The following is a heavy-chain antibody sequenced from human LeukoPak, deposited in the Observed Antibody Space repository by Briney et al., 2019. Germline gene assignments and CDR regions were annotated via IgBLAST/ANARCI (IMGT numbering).Heavy chain of an antibody. CDR3: ARELTGYWQQY. J-gene: IGHJ4*02. CDR2: ISYDGSNK. D-gene: IGHD3-9*01. CDR1: GFTFSSYA. Sequence: PGRSLRLSCAASGFTFSSYAMHWVRQAPGKGLEWVAVISYDGSNKYYADSVKGRFTISRDSSQNTLYLQMNSLRAEDTAVYYCARELTGYWQQYWGQGTLVTVSS. V-gene: IGHV3-30-3*01.